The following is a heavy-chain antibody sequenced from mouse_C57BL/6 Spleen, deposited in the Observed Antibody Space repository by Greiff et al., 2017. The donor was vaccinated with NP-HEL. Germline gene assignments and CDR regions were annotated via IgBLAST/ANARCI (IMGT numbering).Heavy chain of an antibody. CDR3: ARSVVADWYFDV. J-gene: IGHJ1*03. CDR2: ISYSGST. Sequence: EVKLEESGPGLAKPSQTLSLTCSVTGYSITSDYWNWIRKFPGNKLEYMGYISYSGSTYYNPSLKSRISITRDTSKSQYYLQLNSVTTEDTAEYYCARSVVADWYFDVWGTGTTVTVSS. D-gene: IGHD1-1*01. V-gene: IGHV3-8*01. CDR1: GYSITSDY.